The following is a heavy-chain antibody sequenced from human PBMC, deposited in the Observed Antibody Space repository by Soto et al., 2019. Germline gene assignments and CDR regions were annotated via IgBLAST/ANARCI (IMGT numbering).Heavy chain of an antibody. CDR1: GFTFDNYG. Sequence: GGSLRLSCAASGFTFDNYGMSWVRQAPGKGLEWIGAITGAGGSTYNADSVKGRFTISRDNSKKTVYLQVDSLRVEDTAVYYCAKGHSDSFGNYDYFGMDVWGQGTTVTVS. V-gene: IGHV3-23*01. J-gene: IGHJ6*02. CDR3: AKGHSDSFGNYDYFGMDV. CDR2: ITGAGGST. D-gene: IGHD4-4*01.